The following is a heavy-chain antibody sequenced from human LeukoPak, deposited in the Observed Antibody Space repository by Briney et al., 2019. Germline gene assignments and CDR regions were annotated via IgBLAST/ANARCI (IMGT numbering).Heavy chain of an antibody. CDR2: ISSSGSTI. V-gene: IGHV3-11*01. D-gene: IGHD2-2*01. Sequence: GGSLRLSCAASGFTFSDYYMSWIRQAPGKGQEWVSYISSSGSTIYYADSVKGRFTISRDNAKNSLSLQLNSLRAEDTAVYYCAVRGAPMAFDIWGQGTMVTVSS. CDR3: AVRGAPMAFDI. CDR1: GFTFSDYY. J-gene: IGHJ3*02.